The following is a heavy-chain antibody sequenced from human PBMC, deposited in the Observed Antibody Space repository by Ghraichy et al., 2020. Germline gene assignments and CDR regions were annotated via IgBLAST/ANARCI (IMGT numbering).Heavy chain of an antibody. CDR1: GGSLRSYY. V-gene: IGHV4-59*01. Sequence: SETLSLTCNVYGGSLRSYYWSWIRQPPGKGLEWIGTIYYSGSTNYSPSLKSRVTMSVDTSKNQFSLKLSSVGAADTALYYCARWNYHGNNGYKRFDYWGQGTLGTVAS. CDR2: IYYSGST. J-gene: IGHJ4*02. D-gene: IGHD3-22*01. CDR3: ARWNYHGNNGYKRFDY.